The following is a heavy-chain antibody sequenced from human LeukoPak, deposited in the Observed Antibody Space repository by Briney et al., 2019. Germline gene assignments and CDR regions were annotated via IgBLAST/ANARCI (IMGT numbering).Heavy chain of an antibody. V-gene: IGHV2-5*02. CDR3: AHRLTYSGYDSSFDY. CDR2: IYWDDDK. J-gene: IGHJ4*02. Sequence: SGPTLVNPTQTLTLTCTFSGFSLTTSGVGVGWIRQPPGQALEWLVVIYWDDDKGYSPSLKSRLTITKDTSKHQVVLTMTNMDPVDTATYYCAHRLTYSGYDSSFDYWGQGTLVTVSS. D-gene: IGHD5-12*01. CDR1: GFSLTTSGVG.